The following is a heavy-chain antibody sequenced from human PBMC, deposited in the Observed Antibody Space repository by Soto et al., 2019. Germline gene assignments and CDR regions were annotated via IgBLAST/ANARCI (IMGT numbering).Heavy chain of an antibody. D-gene: IGHD6-25*01. Sequence: GGSLRLSCAASGFTVSSNYMNWVRQAPGKGLEWVSVSYSGGNTYYADSVKGRFTISRDNSKNTLYLQMNSLRAEYSAVYYCARGAGFFDYWGQGTLGNVSS. J-gene: IGHJ4*02. CDR1: GFTVSSNY. V-gene: IGHV3-53*01. CDR3: ARGAGFFDY. CDR2: SYSGGNT.